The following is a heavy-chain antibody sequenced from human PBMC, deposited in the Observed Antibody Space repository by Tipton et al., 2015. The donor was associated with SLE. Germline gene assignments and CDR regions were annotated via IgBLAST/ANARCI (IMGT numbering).Heavy chain of an antibody. V-gene: IGHV4-59*11. CDR1: GDTISDHY. J-gene: IGHJ4*02. CDR3: ARGGYSSGWYGDYFVY. CDR2: ISYSGST. D-gene: IGHD6-19*01. Sequence: QLVQSGAEVKPSDTLSLTCTVSGDTISDHYWSWIRQPPGKGLEWIGYISYSGSTNYSPSLKSRVTISLDTSKTQFSLKLRSVTAADTAIYYCARGGYSSGWYGDYFVYCGQGTLVTVSS.